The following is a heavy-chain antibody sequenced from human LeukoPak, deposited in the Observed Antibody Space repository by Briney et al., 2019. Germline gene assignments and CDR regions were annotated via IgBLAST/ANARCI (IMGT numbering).Heavy chain of an antibody. CDR2: IYHSGST. CDR1: GGSISSGGYY. D-gene: IGHD1-26*01. V-gene: IGHV4-30-2*01. J-gene: IGHJ4*02. Sequence: KASETLSLTCTVSGGSISSGGYYWSWIRQPPGKGLEWIGYIYHSGSTYYNPSLKSRVTISVDRSKNQFSLKLSSVTAADTAVYYCARYGELTPLDYWGQGTLVTVSS. CDR3: ARYGELTPLDY.